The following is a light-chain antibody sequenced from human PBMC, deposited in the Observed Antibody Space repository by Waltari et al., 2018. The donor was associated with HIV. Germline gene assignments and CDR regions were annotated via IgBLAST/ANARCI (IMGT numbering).Light chain of an antibody. Sequence: DIVMTQSPDSLAVSLGETATIKCKSSQSVLYSSNNKNYLAWYQQKPGQPPKLLIYWASTRESGVPDRFTGRGSGTDFTLTISSLQAEDVAVYYCQQYFSTSLFTFGPGTKVDIK. CDR3: QQYFSTSLFT. J-gene: IGKJ3*01. V-gene: IGKV4-1*01. CDR2: WAS. CDR1: QSVLYSSNNKNY.